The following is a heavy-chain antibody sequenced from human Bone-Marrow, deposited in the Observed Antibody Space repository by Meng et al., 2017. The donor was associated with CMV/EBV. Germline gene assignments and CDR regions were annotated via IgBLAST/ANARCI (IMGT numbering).Heavy chain of an antibody. J-gene: IGHJ6*02. V-gene: IGHV3-30-3*01. D-gene: IGHD1-26*01. CDR3: ARVEGGSYYAYYYYGMDV. Sequence: SCKASGGTFSSYAMHWVRQAPGKGLEWVAVISYDGSNKYYADSVKGRFTISRDNSKNTLYLQMNSLRAEDTAVYYCARVEGGSYYAYYYYGMDVWGQGTLVTVSS. CDR2: ISYDGSNK. CDR1: GGTFSSYA.